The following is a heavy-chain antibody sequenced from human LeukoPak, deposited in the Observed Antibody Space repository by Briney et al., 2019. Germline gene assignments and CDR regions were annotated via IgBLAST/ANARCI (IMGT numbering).Heavy chain of an antibody. V-gene: IGHV3-48*01. CDR3: ASSNTGHIVVVPIIDY. CDR2: ISSSSSTI. Sequence: GGSLRLSCAASGFTFSSYSMNWVRQAPGKGLEWVPYISSSSSTIYYADSVKGRFTISRDNAKNSLYLQMNSLRAEDTAVYYCASSNTGHIVVVPIIDYWGQGTLVTVSS. D-gene: IGHD2-15*01. J-gene: IGHJ4*02. CDR1: GFTFSSYS.